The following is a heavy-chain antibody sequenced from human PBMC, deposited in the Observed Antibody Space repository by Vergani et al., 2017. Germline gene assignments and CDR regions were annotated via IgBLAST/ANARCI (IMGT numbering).Heavy chain of an antibody. CDR3: AREPPLTGFFDY. D-gene: IGHD3-9*01. V-gene: IGHV1-46*03. J-gene: IGHJ4*02. Sequence: QVQLVQSGAEVGKPGASVKISCKASGYTFTAYYIHWVRQAPEQGLEWVGVISPDGFSTFYAQKFQGRVTITRDTSTSTVYVEVTSLRSDDTAVYYCAREPPLTGFFDYWCQGTLVTVSS. CDR1: GYTFTAYY. CDR2: ISPDGFST.